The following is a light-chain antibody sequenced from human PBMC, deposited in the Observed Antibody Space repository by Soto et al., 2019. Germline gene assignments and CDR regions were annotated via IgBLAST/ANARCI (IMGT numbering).Light chain of an antibody. CDR1: SGSVSTSYY. CDR3: LLYMGSGLWL. CDR2: NTN. V-gene: IGLV8-61*01. J-gene: IGLJ3*02. Sequence: QAVVTQEPSFSVSPGRTVTLTCGLSSGSVSTSYYPNWYQQTPGQAPRTLIYNTNIRSSGVPDRFSGSILENKAALTITGAQADDDSDYYCLLYMGSGLWLFGGGTKLTVL.